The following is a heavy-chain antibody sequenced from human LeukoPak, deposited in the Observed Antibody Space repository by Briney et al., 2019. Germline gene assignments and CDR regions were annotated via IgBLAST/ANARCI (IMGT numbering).Heavy chain of an antibody. Sequence: GGSLRLSCAASGFTFSSYAMSWVRQAPGKGLEWVAGIFGSGGGPRYADPVKGRFTISRDNSRNTVYLQINSLRAEDTAVYYCGKTTVGYSSGQKPAWPVDYWGQGTLVTVSS. J-gene: IGHJ4*02. CDR3: GKTTVGYSSGQKPAWPVDY. CDR2: IFGSGGGP. V-gene: IGHV3-23*01. D-gene: IGHD5-18*01. CDR1: GFTFSSYA.